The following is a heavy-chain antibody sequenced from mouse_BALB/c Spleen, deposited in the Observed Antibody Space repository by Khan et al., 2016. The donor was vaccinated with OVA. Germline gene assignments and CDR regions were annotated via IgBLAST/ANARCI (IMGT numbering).Heavy chain of an antibody. CDR1: GFTFSTYG. Sequence: EVELVESGGDLVKPGGSLKLSCAASGFTFSTYGMSWVRQTPDKRLEWVATVSNGGGYTYYPDSVKGRFTISRDNAKNNLYLQMSSLKSEDTAMFYCARLAYYYDNEGFAYWGQGTLVTVSA. CDR2: VSNGGGYT. V-gene: IGHV5-6*01. D-gene: IGHD1-1*01. J-gene: IGHJ3*01. CDR3: ARLAYYYDNEGFAY.